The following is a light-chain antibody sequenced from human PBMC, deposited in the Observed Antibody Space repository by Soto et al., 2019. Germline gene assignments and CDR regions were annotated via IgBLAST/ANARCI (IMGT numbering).Light chain of an antibody. J-gene: IGLJ2*01. CDR1: SSNIGNNY. Sequence: QSVLTQPPSVSAAPGQMVTISCSGSSSNIGNNYVSWYQQLPGTAPKLLIYDNNKRPSGIPDRFSGSKSGTSATLGITGLQTGDEADYYCGTWDSSLSDVVFGGGTKATVL. V-gene: IGLV1-51*01. CDR2: DNN. CDR3: GTWDSSLSDVV.